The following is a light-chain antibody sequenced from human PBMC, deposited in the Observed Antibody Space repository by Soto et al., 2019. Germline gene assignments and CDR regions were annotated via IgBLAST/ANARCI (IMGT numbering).Light chain of an antibody. CDR1: SSNIGKNY. V-gene: IGLV1-51*02. J-gene: IGLJ1*01. Sequence: QSVLTQPPSVSAAPGQKVTFSCSGSSSNIGKNYVSWYQQVPGTAPKLLIYEDNKRRPGIPDRFSGSKSGTSATLGITGLQTGDEADYYCGTWDSSLSVLVFGTGTKVTVL. CDR3: GTWDSSLSVLV. CDR2: EDN.